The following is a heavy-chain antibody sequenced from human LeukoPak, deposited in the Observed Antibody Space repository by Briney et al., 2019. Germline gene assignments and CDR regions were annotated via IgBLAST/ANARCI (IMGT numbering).Heavy chain of an antibody. CDR1: GFTFSDYY. D-gene: IGHD3-22*01. Sequence: PGGSLRLSCAASGFTFSDYYMSWISQAPGKGLEWVSAISGSGGDLYYADSVKGRFTISRDNSKNTLFLQMSSLRAEDTAVYYCAKRGCYYESSGFYYLDSWGQGTLVTVSA. V-gene: IGHV3-23*01. CDR3: AKRGCYYESSGFYYLDS. CDR2: ISGSGGDL. J-gene: IGHJ4*02.